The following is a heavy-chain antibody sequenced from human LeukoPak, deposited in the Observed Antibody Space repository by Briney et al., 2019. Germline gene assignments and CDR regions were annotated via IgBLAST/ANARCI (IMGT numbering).Heavy chain of an antibody. J-gene: IGHJ4*02. D-gene: IGHD3-22*01. CDR3: ARSWFYYDSRGYLEY. CDR1: GGTFSSYA. Sequence: ASVKVSCKASGGTFSSYAISWVRQAPGQGLEWMGRIIPIFGIANYAQKFQGRVTITADKSTSTAYMELSSLRSEDTAVYYCARSWFYYDSRGYLEYWGQGTLVTVSS. V-gene: IGHV1-69*04. CDR2: IIPIFGIA.